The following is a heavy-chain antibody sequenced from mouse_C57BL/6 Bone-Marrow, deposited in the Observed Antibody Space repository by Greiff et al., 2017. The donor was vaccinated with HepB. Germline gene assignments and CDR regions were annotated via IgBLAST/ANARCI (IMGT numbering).Heavy chain of an antibody. D-gene: IGHD1-1*01. V-gene: IGHV1-72*01. J-gene: IGHJ4*01. CDR2: IDPNSGGT. Sequence: QVHVKQPVAELVKPGASVKLSCKASGYTFTSYWMHWVKQRPGRGLEWIGRIDPNSGGTKYNEKFKSKATLTVDKPSSTAYMQLSSLTSEDSAVYYCARGGSSPYYAMDYWGQGTSVTVSS. CDR1: GYTFTSYW. CDR3: ARGGSSPYYAMDY.